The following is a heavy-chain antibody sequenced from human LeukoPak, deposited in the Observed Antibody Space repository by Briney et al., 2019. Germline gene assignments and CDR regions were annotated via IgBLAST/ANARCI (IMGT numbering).Heavy chain of an antibody. CDR1: GFTFSSYG. V-gene: IGHV3-30*02. J-gene: IGHJ4*02. Sequence: GGSLRLSCAASGFTFSSYGMHWVRQAPGKGLEWVAFIRYDGSNKYYADSVKGRFTISRDNSKNTLYLKMNSLRAEDTAVYYCAKVALRGYCSGGSCYYFDYWGQGTLVTVSS. CDR3: AKVALRGYCSGGSCYYFDY. CDR2: IRYDGSNK. D-gene: IGHD2-15*01.